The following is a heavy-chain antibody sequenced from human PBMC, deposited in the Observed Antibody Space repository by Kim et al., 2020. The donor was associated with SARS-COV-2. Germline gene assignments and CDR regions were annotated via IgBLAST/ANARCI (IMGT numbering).Heavy chain of an antibody. Sequence: GGSLRLSCAASGFTFSSYGMHWVRQAPGKGLEWVAVIWYDGSNKYYADSVKGRFTISRDNSKNTLYLQMNSLRAEDTAVYYCAKPSKGDYMTYYFDYWGHGPLVTVSS. CDR1: GFTFSSYG. CDR2: IWYDGSNK. CDR3: AKPSKGDYMTYYFDY. D-gene: IGHD3-16*01. J-gene: IGHJ4*01. V-gene: IGHV3-33*06.